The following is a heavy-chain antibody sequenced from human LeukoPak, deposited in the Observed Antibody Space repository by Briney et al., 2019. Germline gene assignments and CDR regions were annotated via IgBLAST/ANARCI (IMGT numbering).Heavy chain of an antibody. Sequence: ASVTVSCKASGYTFTGYYMHWVRQAPGQGLEWMGWINPNSGGTNYAQKFQGRVTMTRDTSISTAYMELSRLRSDDTAVYYCAKLDLYGDYFRPTDYWGQGTLVTVSS. J-gene: IGHJ4*02. CDR1: GYTFTGYY. D-gene: IGHD4-17*01. CDR3: AKLDLYGDYFRPTDY. CDR2: INPNSGGT. V-gene: IGHV1-2*02.